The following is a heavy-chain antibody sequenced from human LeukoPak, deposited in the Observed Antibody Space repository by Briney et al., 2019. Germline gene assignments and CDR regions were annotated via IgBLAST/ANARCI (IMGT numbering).Heavy chain of an antibody. Sequence: GGSLRLSCAASGFTFSSYSMNWVRRAPGKGLEWVSYISSSSSTIYYADSVKGRFTISRDNAKNSLYLQMNSLRAEDTAVYYCARAPLLLWFGESQRELDYWGQGTLVTVSS. CDR2: ISSSSSTI. CDR1: GFTFSSYS. J-gene: IGHJ4*02. D-gene: IGHD3-10*01. CDR3: ARAPLLLWFGESQRELDY. V-gene: IGHV3-48*01.